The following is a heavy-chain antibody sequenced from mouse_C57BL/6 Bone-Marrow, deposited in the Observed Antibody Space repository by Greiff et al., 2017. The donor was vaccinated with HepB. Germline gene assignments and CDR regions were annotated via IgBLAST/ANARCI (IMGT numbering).Heavy chain of an antibody. Sequence: VQLQQSGPELVKPGASVKISCKASGYSFTGYYMNWVKQSPEKSLEWIGEINPSTGGTTYNQKFKAKATLTVDKSSSTAYMQLKSLTSEDSAVYYCAREGEEGYAMDYWGQGTSVTVSS. V-gene: IGHV1-42*01. CDR1: GYSFTGYY. CDR3: AREGEEGYAMDY. J-gene: IGHJ4*01. CDR2: INPSTGGT.